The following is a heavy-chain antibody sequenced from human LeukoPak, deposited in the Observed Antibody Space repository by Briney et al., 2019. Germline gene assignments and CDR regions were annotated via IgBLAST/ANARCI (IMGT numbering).Heavy chain of an antibody. D-gene: IGHD4-17*01. CDR2: IYTSGST. CDR1: GGSISSGSYY. CDR3: ARSPERGEGRDY. Sequence: PSETLSLTCTVSGGSISSGSYYWSWSRQPAGKGLEWIGRIYTSGSTNYNPSLKSRVTISVDTSKNQFSLKLSSVTAADTAVYYCARSPERGEGRDYWGQGTLVTVSS. V-gene: IGHV4-61*02. J-gene: IGHJ4*02.